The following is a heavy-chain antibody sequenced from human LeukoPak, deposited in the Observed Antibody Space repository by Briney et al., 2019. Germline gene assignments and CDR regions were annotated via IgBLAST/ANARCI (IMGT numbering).Heavy chain of an antibody. CDR1: GGSISSCSYY. V-gene: IGHV4-61*02. Sequence: SQTLSVTCTVSGGSISSCSYYCSWIRQPAGKGLEWIGRIYTSGSTNYNPSLKSRVTISVDTSKNQFSLKLSSVTAADTAVYYCARETDDSSGYSYPYYYYGMDVWGQGTTVTVSS. CDR3: ARETDDSSGYSYPYYYYGMDV. CDR2: IYTSGST. J-gene: IGHJ6*02. D-gene: IGHD3-22*01.